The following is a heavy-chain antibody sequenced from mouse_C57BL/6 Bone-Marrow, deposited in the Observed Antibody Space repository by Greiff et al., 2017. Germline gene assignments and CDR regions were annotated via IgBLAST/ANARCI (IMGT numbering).Heavy chain of an antibody. D-gene: IGHD2-4*01. V-gene: IGHV1-55*01. CDR1: GYTFTSYC. J-gene: IGHJ1*03. Sequence: QVQLQQPGAELVKPGASVKLSCKASGYTFTSYCITWVKQRPGQGLEWIGDIYPGSGSTYYNEKFKSKATLTVDTSSSTAYMQLSSLTSEESAVYNCATIYYDYDYWYFDVWGTGTTVTVSS. CDR3: ATIYYDYDYWYFDV. CDR2: IYPGSGST.